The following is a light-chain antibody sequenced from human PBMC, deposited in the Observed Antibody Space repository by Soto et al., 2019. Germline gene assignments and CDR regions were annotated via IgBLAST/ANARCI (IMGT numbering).Light chain of an antibody. CDR3: QQYETFSGT. Sequence: DIQMNHSPSALSGSVGDRVTITCRASQTISSWLAWYQQKPGEAPKLLIYDASALPRGVPSRFSGSGSGTKFTLTIASLQPDDFATYYCQQYETFSGTFGPGTKVDIK. V-gene: IGKV1-5*01. CDR1: QTISSW. CDR2: DAS. J-gene: IGKJ1*01.